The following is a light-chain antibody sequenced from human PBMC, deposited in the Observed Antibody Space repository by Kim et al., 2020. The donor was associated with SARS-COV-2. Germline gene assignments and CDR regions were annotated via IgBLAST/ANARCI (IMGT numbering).Light chain of an antibody. Sequence: PGESATLYCRASQNIDTYLAWYQQRPGQAPRLLVYDASNRATGVPDRFSGSGSGTDFTLTISSLEPEDFSIYYCQQRNSWPPAVTFGGGTKVDIK. CDR1: QNIDTY. CDR3: QQRNSWPPAVT. J-gene: IGKJ4*01. CDR2: DAS. V-gene: IGKV3-11*01.